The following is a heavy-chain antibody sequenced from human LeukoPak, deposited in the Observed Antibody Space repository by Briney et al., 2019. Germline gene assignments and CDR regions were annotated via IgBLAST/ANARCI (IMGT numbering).Heavy chain of an antibody. D-gene: IGHD2-2*01. J-gene: IGHJ4*02. CDR3: VRYCSGHSCPEFYFYY. Sequence: GGPLRLSCAPSGFSLRNKWMSWVGPAPGKGREWVANIKHDGSPNYDMGSVNARFTISRGNAKNSLYLQMNSLRVEETAVYYCVRYCSGHSCPEFYFYYWGQGTLVTVSS. CDR1: GFSLRNKW. CDR2: IKHDGSPN. V-gene: IGHV3-7*01.